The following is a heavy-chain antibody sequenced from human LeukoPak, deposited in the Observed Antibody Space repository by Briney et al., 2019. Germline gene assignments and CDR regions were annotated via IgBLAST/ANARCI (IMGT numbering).Heavy chain of an antibody. CDR1: GFTFSNYG. CDR3: AKDSSRDYYYFDY. J-gene: IGHJ4*02. D-gene: IGHD6-13*01. CDR2: ISYDGTNK. Sequence: PGGSLRLSCAASGFTFSNYGMHWVRQAPGKGLEWVADISYDGTNKYYADSVKGRFTISRDNSKNTLYLEMNSLRAEDTAVFYCAKDSSRDYYYFDYWGQGTLVTVSS. V-gene: IGHV3-30*18.